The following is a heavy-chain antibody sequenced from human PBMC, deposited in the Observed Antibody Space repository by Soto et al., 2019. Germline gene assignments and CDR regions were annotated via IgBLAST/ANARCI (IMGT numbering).Heavy chain of an antibody. J-gene: IGHJ6*02. D-gene: IGHD6-6*01. CDR3: ARDRSSSPYYYGMDG. CDR2: INAGNGNT. Sequence: ASVKVSCKASGYTFTSYAMHWVRQAPGQRLEWMGWINAGNGNTKYSQKFQGRVTITRDTSASTAYMELSSLRSEDTAVYYCARDRSSSPYYYGMDGWGQGTTVTVSS. CDR1: GYTFTSYA. V-gene: IGHV1-3*01.